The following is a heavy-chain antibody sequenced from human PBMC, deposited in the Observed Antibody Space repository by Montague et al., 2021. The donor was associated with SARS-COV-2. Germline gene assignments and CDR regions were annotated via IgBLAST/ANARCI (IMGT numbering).Heavy chain of an antibody. J-gene: IGHJ4*02. Sequence: SETLSLTCAVYGGSFSGYCWSWIRQPPGKGLDWIGEINHYGSTNYNPSLKSRVTISLDTSKNQFSLQLSSVTAADTAVYYCARVTTDVLRYFDCLTQEDPCYFDYWGQGTLVTVSS. CDR3: ARVTTDVLRYFDCLTQEDPCYFDY. V-gene: IGHV4-34*01. CDR2: INHYGST. CDR1: GGSFSGYC. D-gene: IGHD3-9*01.